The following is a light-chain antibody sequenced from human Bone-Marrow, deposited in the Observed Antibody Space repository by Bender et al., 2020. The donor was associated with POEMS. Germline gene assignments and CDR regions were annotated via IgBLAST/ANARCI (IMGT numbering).Light chain of an antibody. J-gene: IGLJ3*02. CDR3: CSYAGDSTWV. Sequence: QSALTQPPSASGSPGQSVTISCTGTSSDVDYNSVSWYQQHPGKAPKLIILEVNKRPSGVSNRFSGSTSGNTASLTISGLQADDESSYYCCSYAGDSTWVFGGGTKLTVL. CDR2: EVN. CDR1: SSDVDYNS. V-gene: IGLV2-23*02.